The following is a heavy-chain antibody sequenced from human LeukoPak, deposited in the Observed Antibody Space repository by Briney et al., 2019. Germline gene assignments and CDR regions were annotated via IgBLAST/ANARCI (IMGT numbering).Heavy chain of an antibody. CDR2: ISDSGRST. J-gene: IGHJ4*02. V-gene: IGHV3-23*01. CDR3: ARGVEPLAANTLAY. Sequence: GGSLRLSCAASGFRFNNYAMSWVRQAPGKGLEWVSGISDSGRSTYYADSVQGRFTISRDNSKNTLYLEMNSLSPDDTAVYYCARGVEPLAANTLAYWGQGTLVTVSS. CDR1: GFRFNNYA. D-gene: IGHD1-14*01.